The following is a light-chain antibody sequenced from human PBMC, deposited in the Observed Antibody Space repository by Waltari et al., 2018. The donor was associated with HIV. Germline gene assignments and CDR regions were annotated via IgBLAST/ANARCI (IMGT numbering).Light chain of an antibody. CDR3: AAWDDSLNAWV. CDR1: SSNIGRNI. CDR2: SNN. Sequence: QSVLTQPPSASGPPGQRVSISCSGSSSNIGRNIVNWYQQLPGTAPKLLIYSNNQRPSGVPDRFSGSKSGTSASLAISGLQSEDEADYYCAAWDDSLNAWVFGGGTKLTVL. V-gene: IGLV1-44*01. J-gene: IGLJ3*02.